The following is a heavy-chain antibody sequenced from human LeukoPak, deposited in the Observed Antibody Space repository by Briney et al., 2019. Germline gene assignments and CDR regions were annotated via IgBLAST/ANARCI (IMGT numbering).Heavy chain of an antibody. CDR2: IYHSGST. CDR1: GGSISSSNW. V-gene: IGHV4-4*02. Sequence: SGTLSLTCAVSGGSISSSNWWSWVRQPPGKGLEWIGEIYHSGSTNYNPSLKSRVTISVDKSKNQFSLKLSSVTAADTAVYYCARGTYYYDSSGYYSNDAFDIWGQGTMVTVPS. CDR3: ARGTYYYDSSGYYSNDAFDI. J-gene: IGHJ3*02. D-gene: IGHD3-22*01.